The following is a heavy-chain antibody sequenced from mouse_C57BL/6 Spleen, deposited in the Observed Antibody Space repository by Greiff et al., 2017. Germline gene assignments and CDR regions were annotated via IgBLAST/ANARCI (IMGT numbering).Heavy chain of an antibody. V-gene: IGHV1-66*01. CDR1: GYSFTSYY. D-gene: IGHD4-1*01. CDR2: IYPGSGNT. J-gene: IGHJ2*01. Sequence: QVQLKESGPELVKPGASVKISCKASGYSFTSYYIHWVKQRPGQGLEWIGWIYPGSGNTKYNEKFKGKATLTADTSSSTAYMQLSSLTSEDSAVYYCARELGRGHFDYWGQGTTLTVSS. CDR3: ARELGRGHFDY.